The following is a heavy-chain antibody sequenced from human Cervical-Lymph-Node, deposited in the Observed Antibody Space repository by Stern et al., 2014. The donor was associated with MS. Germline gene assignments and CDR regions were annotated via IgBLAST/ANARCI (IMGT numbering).Heavy chain of an antibody. V-gene: IGHV1-18*01. Sequence: VQLVESGAEVKKPGASVKVSCTASGYSFPTFGITWGRQAPGQGLEWMGWISVHNGDTNYAQKFQGRVTMTTDTSTSTTFLELRSLRSDDTAVYYCARTVSTSWYYFDYWGQGTPVTVSS. CDR2: ISVHNGDT. CDR1: GYSFPTFG. J-gene: IGHJ4*02. D-gene: IGHD6-13*01. CDR3: ARTVSTSWYYFDY.